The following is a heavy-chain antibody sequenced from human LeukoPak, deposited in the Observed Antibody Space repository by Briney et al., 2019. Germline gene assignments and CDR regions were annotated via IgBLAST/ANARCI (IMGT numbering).Heavy chain of an antibody. J-gene: IGHJ3*02. CDR3: ARGPRGVMIVVVHDPETAKKDDAFDI. Sequence: SQTLSLTCTVSGGSISSGGYYWSWIRQHPGKGLEWIGYIYYSGSTYYNPSLKSRVTISVDTSKNQFSLKLSSVTAADTAVYYCARGPRGVMIVVVHDPETAKKDDAFDIWGQGTMVTVSS. D-gene: IGHD3-22*01. CDR1: GGSISSGGYY. V-gene: IGHV4-31*03. CDR2: IYYSGST.